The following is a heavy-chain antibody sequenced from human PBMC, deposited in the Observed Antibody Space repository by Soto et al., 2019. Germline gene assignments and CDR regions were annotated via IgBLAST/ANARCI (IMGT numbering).Heavy chain of an antibody. J-gene: IGHJ3*02. Sequence: GGSLRLSCAASGFTFSSYAMSWVRQAPGKGLEWVSGISGSGGSTYYADSVKGRFTISRDNSKNTRYLQMNSLRAEDTAVYYCAKGDSGAYGSGSYWDDAFDIWGQGTMVTVSS. CDR2: ISGSGGST. V-gene: IGHV3-23*01. D-gene: IGHD3-10*01. CDR3: AKGDSGAYGSGSYWDDAFDI. CDR1: GFTFSSYA.